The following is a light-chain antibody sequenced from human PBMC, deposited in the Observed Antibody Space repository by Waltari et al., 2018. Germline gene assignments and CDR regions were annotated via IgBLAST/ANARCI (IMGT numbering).Light chain of an antibody. CDR2: EVS. V-gene: IGLV2-14*01. J-gene: IGLJ3*02. CDR1: NNDVGYYNH. CDR3: SSYSSSSILV. Sequence: QSALTQPASVSGSPGQSITISCTGTNNDVGYYNHVSWYQQHPGKAPKLMIYEVSDRPSGVSNRFSGSKSGSTASLTISGLQAEDEADYYCSSYSSSSILVFGGGTKLTVL.